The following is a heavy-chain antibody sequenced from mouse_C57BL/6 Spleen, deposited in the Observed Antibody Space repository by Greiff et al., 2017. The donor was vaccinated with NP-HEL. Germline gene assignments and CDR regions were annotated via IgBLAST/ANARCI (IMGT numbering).Heavy chain of an antibody. CDR3: ARRTVYYFDY. V-gene: IGHV1-64*01. CDR1: GYTFTSYW. CDR2: IHPNSGST. Sequence: VQLQQPGAELVKPGASVKLSCKASGYTFTSYWMPWVKQRPGQGLEWIGMIHPNSGSTNYNEKFKSKATLTVDKSSSTAYMQLSSLTSEDSAVYYCARRTVYYFDYWGQGTTLTVSS. J-gene: IGHJ2*01.